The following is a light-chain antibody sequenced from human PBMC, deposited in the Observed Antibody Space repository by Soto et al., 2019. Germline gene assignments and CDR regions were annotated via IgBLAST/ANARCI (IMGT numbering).Light chain of an antibody. J-gene: IGKJ3*01. Sequence: DIQMTQSPSSVSASVGDRVTITCRASQGINTWLAWYQQKPGKAPNLLIYTAASLQSGVSSRFSGSGSGTDFTLTISSLQTEDIATYYCQQAESFPLTFGSETKVDIK. CDR2: TAA. CDR3: QQAESFPLT. CDR1: QGINTW. V-gene: IGKV1-12*01.